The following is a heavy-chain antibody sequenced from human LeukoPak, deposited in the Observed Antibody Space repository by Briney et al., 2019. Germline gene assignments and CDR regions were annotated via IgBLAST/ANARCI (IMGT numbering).Heavy chain of an antibody. CDR3: AKIDYSNSIGY. D-gene: IGHD4-11*01. CDR2: IWYDGSNK. Sequence: GRSLRLSCAASGFTFSSYGMHWVRQAPGKGLEWVAVIWYDGSNKYYADSVKGRFTISRDNSKNTLYLQMNSLRAEDTAVYYCAKIDYSNSIGYWGQGTLVTVSS. J-gene: IGHJ4*02. CDR1: GFTFSSYG. V-gene: IGHV3-33*06.